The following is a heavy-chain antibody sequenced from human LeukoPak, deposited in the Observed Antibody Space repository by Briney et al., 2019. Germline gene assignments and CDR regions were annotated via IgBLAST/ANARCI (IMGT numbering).Heavy chain of an antibody. Sequence: SVKVSCKASVGTFSSYAISWVRQAPGQGLEWMGGIIPIFGTANYAQKFQGRVTITADESTSTAYMELSSLRSEDTAVYYCARERSSGWYGYDYWGQGTLVTVSS. V-gene: IGHV1-69*13. CDR1: VGTFSSYA. CDR3: ARERSSGWYGYDY. J-gene: IGHJ4*02. CDR2: IIPIFGTA. D-gene: IGHD6-19*01.